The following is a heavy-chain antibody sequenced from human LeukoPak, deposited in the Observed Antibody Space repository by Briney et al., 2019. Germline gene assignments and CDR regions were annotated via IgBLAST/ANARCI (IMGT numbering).Heavy chain of an antibody. Sequence: GGSLRLSCAASGFTFSSYGMHWVRQAPGKGLEWVAVIWYDGSNKYYADSVKGRFTISRDNSKNTLYLQMNSLRAEDTAVYYCAKATAPYYYGMDVWGQGTTVTVSS. CDR1: GFTFSSYG. CDR3: AKATAPYYYGMDV. J-gene: IGHJ6*02. V-gene: IGHV3-33*06. CDR2: IWYDGSNK. D-gene: IGHD2-21*02.